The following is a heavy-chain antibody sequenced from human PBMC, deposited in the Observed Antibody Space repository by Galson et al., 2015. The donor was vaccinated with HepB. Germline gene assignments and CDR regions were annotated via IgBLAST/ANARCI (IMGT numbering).Heavy chain of an antibody. CDR2: ISAYNGNT. V-gene: IGHV1-18*01. Sequence: SVKVSCKASGYTFTSYGISWVRQAPGQGLEWMGWISAYNGNTNYAQKLQGRVTMTTDTSTSTAYMELRSLRSDDTAVYYCARYLVEVSDGGNPRGQFDYWGQGTLVTVSS. J-gene: IGHJ4*02. D-gene: IGHD4-23*01. CDR3: ARYLVEVSDGGNPRGQFDY. CDR1: GYTFTSYG.